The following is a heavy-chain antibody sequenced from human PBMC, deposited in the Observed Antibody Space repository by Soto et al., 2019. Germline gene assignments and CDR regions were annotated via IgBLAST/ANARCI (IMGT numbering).Heavy chain of an antibody. J-gene: IGHJ5*02. V-gene: IGHV2-5*01. CDR1: GFSLSTSGVV. Sequence: ESGPTLVNPTQTLTLTCTFSGFSLSTSGVVVGWIRQPPGNALEWLALIYWNDDKRYSPSLKSRLTITKDTSKNQVVLTMTNMDPVDTATYYCAHRHGSGSYYNYWFDPWGQGTLVTVSS. D-gene: IGHD3-10*01. CDR2: IYWNDDK. CDR3: AHRHGSGSYYNYWFDP.